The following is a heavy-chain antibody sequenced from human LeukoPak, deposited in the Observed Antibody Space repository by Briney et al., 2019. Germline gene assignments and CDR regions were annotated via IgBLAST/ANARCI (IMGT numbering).Heavy chain of an antibody. V-gene: IGHV3-43*02. Sequence: QSGGSLRLSCTVSGFTFDDYAMHWVRQAPGKGLDWVSLISGDGGSTYYADSVKGRFTISRDNSKNSLYLQMNSLRTEDTALYYCAKDSFGYYYYYYYMDVWGKGTTVTVSS. CDR2: ISGDGGST. D-gene: IGHD3-3*01. J-gene: IGHJ6*03. CDR3: AKDSFGYYYYYYYMDV. CDR1: GFTFDDYA.